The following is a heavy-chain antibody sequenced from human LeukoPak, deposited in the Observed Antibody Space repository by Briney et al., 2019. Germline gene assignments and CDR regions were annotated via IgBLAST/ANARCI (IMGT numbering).Heavy chain of an antibody. V-gene: IGHV4-59*01. CDR2: IHHTGIT. D-gene: IGHD2-8*01. J-gene: IGHJ4*02. Sequence: SETLSLTCTVSGDSISSYFWSWIRQPPGKGLEWIGYIHHTGITNYNPSLKSRVTISVDTAKNQFSLKLSSVTAADTAIYCCARYFCPNGLCSHFDYWGQGTLVTVSS. CDR3: ARYFCPNGLCSHFDY. CDR1: GDSISSYF.